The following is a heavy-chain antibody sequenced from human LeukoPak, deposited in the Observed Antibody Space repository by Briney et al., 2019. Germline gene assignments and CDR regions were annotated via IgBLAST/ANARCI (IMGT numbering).Heavy chain of an antibody. D-gene: IGHD3-3*01. J-gene: IGHJ4*02. V-gene: IGHV4-4*07. CDR1: GGSISSYY. CDR3: ARDTGKSGYPDY. Sequence: SETLSLTCTVSGGSISSYYWSWIRQPAGKAPEWIGRIYSSGIINYNPSLKSRVTMSLDNSKNQLSLKLSCVTAADTAVYYCARDTGKSGYPDYWGQGTLVTVSS. CDR2: IYSSGII.